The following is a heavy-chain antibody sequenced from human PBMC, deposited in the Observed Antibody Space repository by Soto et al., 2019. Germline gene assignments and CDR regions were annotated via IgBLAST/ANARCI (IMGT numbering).Heavy chain of an antibody. CDR3: ARGVDIVVVPAAYYYGMDV. CDR1: GYTFISYA. CDR2: ISAYNGNT. D-gene: IGHD2-2*03. Sequence: ASVKVSCKASGYTFISYAISWLRQVRGQGLEWMGWISAYNGNTNYAQKLQGRVTMTTDTSTSTAYMELRSLRSDDTAVYYCARGVDIVVVPAAYYYGMDVWGQGTTVTVSS. V-gene: IGHV1-18*01. J-gene: IGHJ6*02.